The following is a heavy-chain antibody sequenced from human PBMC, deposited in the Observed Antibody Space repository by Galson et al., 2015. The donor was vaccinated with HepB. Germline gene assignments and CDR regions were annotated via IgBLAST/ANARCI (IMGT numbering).Heavy chain of an antibody. CDR1: GFTVSSNY. CDR2: IQTDGSNK. Sequence: SLRLSCAASGFTVSSNYMTWVRQAPGKGLEWMAGIQTDGSNKYYEDSVRGRVTISRDNSKNTLYLQMNNLRVEDTAVYFCARDDDTSGHSSHLGYWGRGTLVTVSS. CDR3: ARDDDTSGHSSHLGY. D-gene: IGHD3-22*01. V-gene: IGHV3-30*03. J-gene: IGHJ4*02.